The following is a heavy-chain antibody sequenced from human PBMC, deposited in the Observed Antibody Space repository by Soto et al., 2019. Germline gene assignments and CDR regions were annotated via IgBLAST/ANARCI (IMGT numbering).Heavy chain of an antibody. D-gene: IGHD3-3*01. CDR1: GYTFTSYA. CDR2: INAGNGNT. CDR3: ARDPPIYDFWSGYGFDY. V-gene: IGHV1-3*01. Sequence: QVPLVQSGAEVKKPGASVKVSCKASGYTFTSYAMHWVRQAPGQRLEWLGWINAGNGNTKYSKKFQGRVTITRDTPESTAYMELSSLRSEDTAVYYCARDPPIYDFWSGYGFDYWGQGTLVTVSS. J-gene: IGHJ4*02.